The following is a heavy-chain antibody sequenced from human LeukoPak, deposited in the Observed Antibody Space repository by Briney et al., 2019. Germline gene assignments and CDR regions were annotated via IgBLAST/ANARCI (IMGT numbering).Heavy chain of an antibody. CDR2: IYSGGST. D-gene: IGHD4-17*01. V-gene: IGHV3-66*02. CDR1: GFTVSSNY. CDR3: ARDQYGDYFVY. Sequence: GGSLRLSCAASGFTVSSNYMSWVRQAPGKGLEWVSVIYSGGSTYYADSVKGRFTISRDNSKNTLYLQMNSLRAEDTAVHYCARDQYGDYFVYWGQGTLVTVSS. J-gene: IGHJ4*02.